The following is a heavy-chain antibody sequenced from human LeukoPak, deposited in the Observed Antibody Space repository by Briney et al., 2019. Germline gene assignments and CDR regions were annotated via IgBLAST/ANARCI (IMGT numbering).Heavy chain of an antibody. CDR2: IKQDGSEK. CDR3: ARDSGYYHDAFDI. Sequence: GGSLRLSCAASGFTFSSYWMSWVRQAPGKGLEWVANIKQDGSEKYYVDSVKGRFTISRDNAKNSLYLQMNSLGAEDTAVYYCARDSGYYHDAFDIWGQGTMVTVSS. V-gene: IGHV3-7*01. J-gene: IGHJ3*02. D-gene: IGHD3-22*01. CDR1: GFTFSSYW.